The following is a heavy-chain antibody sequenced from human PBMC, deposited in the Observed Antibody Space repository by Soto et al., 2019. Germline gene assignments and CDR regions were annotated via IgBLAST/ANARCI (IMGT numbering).Heavy chain of an antibody. J-gene: IGHJ4*02. CDR1: GGSISSSSYY. CDR2: IYYSGST. D-gene: IGHD3-22*01. V-gene: IGHV4-39*01. CDR3: ARHQRTYYYDSSGYTFDY. Sequence: SETLSLTCTVSGGSISSSSYYWGWIRQPPGKGLEWIGSIYYSGSTYYNPSLKSRVTISVDTSKNQFSLKLSSVTAADTAVYYCARHQRTYYYDSSGYTFDYWGQGTRVTVSS.